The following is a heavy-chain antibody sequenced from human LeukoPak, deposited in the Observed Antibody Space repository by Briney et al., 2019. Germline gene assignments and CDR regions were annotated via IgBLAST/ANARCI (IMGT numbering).Heavy chain of an antibody. CDR3: ERAYRYCSTTSCYGYFQY. V-gene: IGHV1-2*02. CDR2: INPNSGDT. Sequence: ASVKVSCKASGYTFIGYYMHWVRQAPGQGLEWMGWINPNSGDTNYAQKFQGRVTMTRDTSISTAYMELSRLRSDDTAVYYCERAYRYCSTTSCYGYFQYWGQGTLVTVSS. D-gene: IGHD2-2*01. J-gene: IGHJ1*01. CDR1: GYTFIGYY.